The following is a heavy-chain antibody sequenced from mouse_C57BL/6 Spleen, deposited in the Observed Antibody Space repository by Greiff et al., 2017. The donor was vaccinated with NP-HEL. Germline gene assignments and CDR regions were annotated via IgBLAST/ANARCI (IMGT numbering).Heavy chain of an antibody. CDR3: ARGEIYFAMDY. CDR1: RFTFSSYG. CDR2: ISSGGSYT. J-gene: IGHJ4*01. V-gene: IGHV5-6*01. D-gene: IGHD1-1*01. Sequence: EVHLVGSGGDLVKPGGSLKLSCAASRFTFSSYGMSWVRQTPDKRLEWVATISSGGSYTYYPDSVKGRFTISRDNAKNTLYLQMSSLKSEDTAMYYCARGEIYFAMDYWGQGTSVTVSS.